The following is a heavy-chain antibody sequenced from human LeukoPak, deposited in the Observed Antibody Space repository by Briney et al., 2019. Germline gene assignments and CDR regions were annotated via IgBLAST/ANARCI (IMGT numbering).Heavy chain of an antibody. CDR2: ISGSGGST. CDR3: AKSRYSSSWYYFDY. CDR1: GFTFSSYA. V-gene: IGHV3-23*01. J-gene: IGHJ4*02. Sequence: GGSLRLSCAASGFTFSSYAMSWVRQAPGKGLEWVSAISGSGGSTYYADSVKGRFTIPRDNSKNTLYLQMNSLRAEDTAVYYCAKSRYSSSWYYFDYWGQGTLVTVSS. D-gene: IGHD6-13*01.